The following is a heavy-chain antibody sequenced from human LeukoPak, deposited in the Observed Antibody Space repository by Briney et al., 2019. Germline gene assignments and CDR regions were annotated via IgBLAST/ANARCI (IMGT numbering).Heavy chain of an antibody. V-gene: IGHV3-21*04. CDR1: GFTFSSYA. CDR2: ISRSESYI. D-gene: IGHD4-23*01. Sequence: PGGSLRLSCAASGFTFSSYAMNWVRQAPGKGLEWVSSISRSESYIYHADSVKGRFTISRDNSKNTLYLQVNSLRAEDTAVYYCARRGDGGRSFDYWGQGTLVTVSS. CDR3: ARRGDGGRSFDY. J-gene: IGHJ4*02.